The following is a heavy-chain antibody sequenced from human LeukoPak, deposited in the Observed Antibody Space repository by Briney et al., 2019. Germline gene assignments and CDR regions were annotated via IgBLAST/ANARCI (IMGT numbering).Heavy chain of an antibody. D-gene: IGHD6-19*01. CDR2: ISGSGGST. J-gene: IGHJ4*02. V-gene: IGHV3-23*01. CDR1: GFTFSSYA. Sequence: PGGSLRLSCAASGFTFSSYAMSWVRQAPGKGLKWVSSISGSGGSTDYADSVKGRFTISRDNSKNTLYLQMNSLRAEDTAVYYCVKHRGYCGGCSDYWGQGTLVTVSS. CDR3: VKHRGYCGGCSDY.